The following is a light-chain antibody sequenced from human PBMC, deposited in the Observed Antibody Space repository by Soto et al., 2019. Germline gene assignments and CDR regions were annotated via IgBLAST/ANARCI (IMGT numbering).Light chain of an antibody. CDR2: EVS. CDR3: SSSTSSDTLV. J-gene: IGLJ2*01. Sequence: QSVLTQPASVSGSPGQSITISCTGTSSDIGGDKFVSWYQQHPGKAPKLMIYEVSHRPSGVSNRFSGSKFGNTASLTISGLQAEDEAYYYCSSSTSSDTLVFGGGTQLTVL. CDR1: SSDIGGDKF. V-gene: IGLV2-14*01.